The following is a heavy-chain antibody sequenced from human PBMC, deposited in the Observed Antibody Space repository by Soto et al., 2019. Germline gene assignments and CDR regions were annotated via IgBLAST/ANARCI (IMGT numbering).Heavy chain of an antibody. Sequence: DSQTNSCRGAGYNYNLHWISWVRQKTGRGLEWMGIIYPGDSDTRYNPSFQGQVTISVDKSINTAYLQWDSLEASDTATYYCARHLRSYDFFQYYYGIDVWGQGSTVTVSS. J-gene: IGHJ6*02. CDR3: ARHLRSYDFFQYYYGIDV. CDR1: GYNYNLHW. CDR2: IYPGDSDT. D-gene: IGHD3-16*01. V-gene: IGHV5-51*01.